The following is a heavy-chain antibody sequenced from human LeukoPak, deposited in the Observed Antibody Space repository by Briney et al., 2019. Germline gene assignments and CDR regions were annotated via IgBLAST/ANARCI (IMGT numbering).Heavy chain of an antibody. V-gene: IGHV4-39*07. D-gene: IGHD4-23*01. CDR3: ARDSLPSPGGDY. CDR1: GASISNNAYH. CDR2: INYSGST. Sequence: SETLSLTCTVSGASISNNAYHWGWIRQPPGKGLEWLGSINYSGSTYYNPSLKSRVTISVDTSKNQFSLKLSSVTAADTAVYYCARDSLPSPGGDYWGQGTLVTVSS. J-gene: IGHJ4*02.